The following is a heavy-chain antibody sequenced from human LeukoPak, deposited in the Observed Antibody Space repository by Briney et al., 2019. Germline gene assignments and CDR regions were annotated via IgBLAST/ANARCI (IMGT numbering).Heavy chain of an antibody. D-gene: IGHD6-13*01. V-gene: IGHV3-30-3*01. CDR1: GFTFSSYA. CDR2: ISYDGSNK. Sequence: PGGSLRLSCAASGFTFSSYAMHWVRQAPGKGLEWVAVISYDGSNKYYADSVKGRFTISRDNSKNTLYLQMNSLRAEDTALYYCAKDRGYSSSWSYNWFDPWGQGTLDTVSS. J-gene: IGHJ5*02. CDR3: AKDRGYSSSWSYNWFDP.